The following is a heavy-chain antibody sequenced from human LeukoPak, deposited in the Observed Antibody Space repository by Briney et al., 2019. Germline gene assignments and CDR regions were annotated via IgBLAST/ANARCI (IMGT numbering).Heavy chain of an antibody. J-gene: IGHJ4*02. Sequence: SETLSLTCTVSGGSISGYYWSWIRQPPGKGLEWIGYMYYTGTNSYNPSLKSRVTISVDRSKNLFSLKLNSATAADTAVYYCARVSRWNDWAFEGWGQGTLVTVSS. D-gene: IGHD1-1*01. CDR3: ARVSRWNDWAFEG. CDR2: MYYTGTN. CDR1: GGSISGYY. V-gene: IGHV4-59*01.